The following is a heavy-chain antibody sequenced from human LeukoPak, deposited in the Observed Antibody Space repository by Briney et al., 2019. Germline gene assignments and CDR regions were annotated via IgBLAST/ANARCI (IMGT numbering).Heavy chain of an antibody. CDR2: ISSSSSTI. D-gene: IGHD2-15*01. V-gene: IGHV3-48*01. CDR1: GFTFSSYS. J-gene: IGHJ3*02. Sequence: PGGSLRLSCAASGFTFSSYSMNWVRQAPGKGLEWVSYISSSSSTIYYADSVKGRFTISRDNSKNTLYLQMNSLRAEDTAVYYCAKGGSHDAFDIWGQGTMVTVSS. CDR3: AKGGSHDAFDI.